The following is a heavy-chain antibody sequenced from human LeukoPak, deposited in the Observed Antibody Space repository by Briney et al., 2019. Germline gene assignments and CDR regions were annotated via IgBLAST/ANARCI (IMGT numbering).Heavy chain of an antibody. CDR3: ATYFYGEYGSYYFDY. D-gene: IGHD4-17*01. Sequence: PSETLSLTCAVSGAFITNSHWWSWARQPPGKGLEWIGEIYHSGTTNYNPSLKSRVTMSVDKSKNQFPLTLSSVTAADTAVYYCATYFYGEYGSYYFDYWGQGTLVTVSS. J-gene: IGHJ4*02. V-gene: IGHV4-4*02. CDR2: IYHSGTT. CDR1: GAFITNSHW.